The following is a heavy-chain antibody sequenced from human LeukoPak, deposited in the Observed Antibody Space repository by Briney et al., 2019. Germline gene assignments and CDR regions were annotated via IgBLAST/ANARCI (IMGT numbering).Heavy chain of an antibody. D-gene: IGHD3-22*01. CDR2: IYYSGST. CDR3: AIHARDSSGYQLAFDI. Sequence: ETLSLTCTVSGASISTSSYYWGWIRQPPGKGLEWIGSIYYSGSTDYNPSLKSRVTISVDTSKNQFSLKLTSVTAADTAVYYCAIHARDSSGYQLAFDIWGQGTVVTVSS. J-gene: IGHJ3*02. V-gene: IGHV4-39*01. CDR1: GASISTSSYY.